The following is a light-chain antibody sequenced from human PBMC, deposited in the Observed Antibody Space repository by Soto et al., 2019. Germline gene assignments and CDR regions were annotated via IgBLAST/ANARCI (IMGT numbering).Light chain of an antibody. CDR3: KHFGGPKFK. Sequence: ILLTQSPFTLSLSPGEGSTVSCRASQSVSTSYIAWYQQRPGQTPSLLIYGAYTRATGIPDRFSGSGSGKHLTVTIIRMEPRDFAVYYCKHFGGPKFKFGQGTRMAIK. J-gene: IGKJ5*01. CDR2: GAY. V-gene: IGKV3-20*01. CDR1: QSVSTSY.